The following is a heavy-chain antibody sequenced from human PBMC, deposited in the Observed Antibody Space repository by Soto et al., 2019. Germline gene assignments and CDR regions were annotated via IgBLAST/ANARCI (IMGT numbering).Heavy chain of an antibody. CDR3: AKSRGGNNFDFFD. V-gene: IGHV3-23*01. CDR2: ISTSGVGS. D-gene: IGHD5-12*01. CDR1: GFTFSNYA. Sequence: GGSLRLSCAASGFTFSNYAMSWVRQAPGEGLEWVSTISTSGVGSFYADFVKGRFTISRDISKNTLYLQMFSLRADDTAVYYCAKSRGGNNFDFFDWGQGALVTVSS. J-gene: IGHJ4*02.